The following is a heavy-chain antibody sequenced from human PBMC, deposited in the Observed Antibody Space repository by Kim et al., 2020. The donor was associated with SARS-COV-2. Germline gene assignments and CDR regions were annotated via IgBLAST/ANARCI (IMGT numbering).Heavy chain of an antibody. Sequence: SETLSLTCAVSGGSISAGGYFWAWIRQSPGKGLEWMGSISYSGSTYYNPSLKSRVIISVDTPKSQFSLRLSSVTAADTAVYYCARDRFYSVDSQGEFDYWGQGTLVTVSS. CDR1: GGSISAGGYF. J-gene: IGHJ4*02. D-gene: IGHD3-3*01. CDR3: ARDRFYSVDSQGEFDY. V-gene: IGHV4-39*07. CDR2: ISYSGST.